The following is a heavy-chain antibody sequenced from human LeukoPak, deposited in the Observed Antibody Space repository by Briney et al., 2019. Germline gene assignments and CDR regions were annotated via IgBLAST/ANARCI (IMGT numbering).Heavy chain of an antibody. Sequence: PGGSLRLSCAASGFTFSSYEMNWVRQAPGKGLEWVSYISSSGSTIYYADSVKGRFTISRDNAKNSLYLQMNSLRAEDTAVYYCARVFTPNLIFPRQKNAFDIWGQGTMVTVSS. CDR2: ISSSGSTI. V-gene: IGHV3-48*03. J-gene: IGHJ3*02. CDR3: ARVFTPNLIFPRQKNAFDI. D-gene: IGHD3-3*01. CDR1: GFTFSSYE.